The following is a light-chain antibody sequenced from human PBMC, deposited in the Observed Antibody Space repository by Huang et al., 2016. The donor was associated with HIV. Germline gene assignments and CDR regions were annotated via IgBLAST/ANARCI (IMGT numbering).Light chain of an antibody. Sequence: DIQMTQSPSSLSASVGDSVTIACRASQDIRNSLAWYQQKPGKAPKLHLYAASRLESGVPSRFSGGGSVTYYTLTISCLQPEDFATYYCQQYYTPPLTFGGGTKVEIK. V-gene: IGKV1-NL1*01. CDR3: QQYYTPPLT. J-gene: IGKJ4*01. CDR2: AAS. CDR1: QDIRNS.